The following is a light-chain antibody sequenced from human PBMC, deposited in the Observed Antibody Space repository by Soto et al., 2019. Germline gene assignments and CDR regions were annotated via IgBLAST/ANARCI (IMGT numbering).Light chain of an antibody. Sequence: DIQMTQSPSSLSASVGDRVTITCRASQSIETYVNWYQQKPGKAPKLLIYAASSLQSGVPSRFSGSGSGTDSTLTISSLQPEDFATYYCQQSYSIPLTFGGGTKVDIK. J-gene: IGKJ4*01. CDR1: QSIETY. V-gene: IGKV1-39*01. CDR3: QQSYSIPLT. CDR2: AAS.